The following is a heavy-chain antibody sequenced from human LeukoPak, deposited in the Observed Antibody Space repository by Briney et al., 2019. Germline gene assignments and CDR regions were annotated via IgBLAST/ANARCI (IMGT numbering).Heavy chain of an antibody. CDR1: GGSISSYY. Sequence: SETLSLTCTVSGGSISSYYWSWIRQPPGKGLEWIGYVYYSGSTNYNPSLKSRVTISVDTSKNQFSLKLSSVTAADTAVYYCARDRYYNDSSGWSYYGLDVWGQGTTVTVFS. V-gene: IGHV4-59*01. J-gene: IGHJ6*02. D-gene: IGHD3-22*01. CDR3: ARDRYYNDSSGWSYYGLDV. CDR2: VYYSGST.